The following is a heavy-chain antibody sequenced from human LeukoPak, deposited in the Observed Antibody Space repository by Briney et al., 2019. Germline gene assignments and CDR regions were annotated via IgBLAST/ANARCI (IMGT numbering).Heavy chain of an antibody. J-gene: IGHJ5*02. D-gene: IGHD3-3*01. CDR2: IYYSGST. V-gene: IGHV4-30-4*08. Sequence: SETLSLTCTVSGGSISSGDYYWSWIRQPPGKGLEWIGYIYYSGSTYYNPSLKSRVTISVDTSKNQFSLKLSSVTAADTAVYYCARLGSDSWSPQTNWFDPWGQGTLVTVSS. CDR3: ARLGSDSWSPQTNWFDP. CDR1: GGSISSGDYY.